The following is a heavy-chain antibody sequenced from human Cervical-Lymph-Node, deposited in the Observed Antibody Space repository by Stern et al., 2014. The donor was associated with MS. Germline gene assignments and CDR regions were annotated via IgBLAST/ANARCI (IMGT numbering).Heavy chain of an antibody. CDR1: GGSISRGDYF. J-gene: IGHJ5*02. Sequence: VHLVESGPGLVKPSQTLSLTCTVSGGSISRGDYFWSWIRQFPGKGLAWIGYISPSGSTYSNPSLKSRLTISMDTSKSQFSLKLTSVTAADTAVYYCARDGVVRGVTYNWFDPWGQGTLVTVSS. CDR3: ARDGVVRGVTYNWFDP. V-gene: IGHV4-31*03. CDR2: ISPSGST. D-gene: IGHD3-10*01.